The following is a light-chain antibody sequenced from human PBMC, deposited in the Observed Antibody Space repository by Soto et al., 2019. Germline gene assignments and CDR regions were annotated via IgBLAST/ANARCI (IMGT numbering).Light chain of an antibody. CDR1: SSDTAGYNY. CDR3: SSYTTINTPLYV. V-gene: IGLV2-14*01. Sequence: QSALTQPASVSGSPGQSITLSCTGTSSDTAGYNYVSWYQQHPGQAPTLMIYEVSNRPSGVSNRFPGSQSGNTASLTISGLQAEDQANYYCSSYTTINTPLYVFATGTKLTVL. J-gene: IGLJ1*01. CDR2: EVS.